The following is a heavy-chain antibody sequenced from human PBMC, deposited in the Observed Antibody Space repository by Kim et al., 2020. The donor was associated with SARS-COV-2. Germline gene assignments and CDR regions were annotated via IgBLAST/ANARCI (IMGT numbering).Heavy chain of an antibody. Sequence: NPSLKSRVTISVDTSKNQFSLKLSSVTAADAAVYYCARHTLWTWGYYFDYWGQGTLVTVSS. J-gene: IGHJ4*02. CDR3: ARHTLWTWGYYFDY. D-gene: IGHD3-16*01. V-gene: IGHV4-59*08.